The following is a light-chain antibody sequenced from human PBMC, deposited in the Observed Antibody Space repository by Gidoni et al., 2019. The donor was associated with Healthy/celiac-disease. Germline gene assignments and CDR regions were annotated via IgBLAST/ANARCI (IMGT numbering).Light chain of an antibody. CDR2: DAS. CDR1: QSVSSY. V-gene: IGKV3-11*01. Sequence: EIVLTQSPATLSLSPGERATLSCRASQSVSSYVAWYQQKPGQAPRLLIYDASNRATGIPARFSGSRSGTDFTLTISSLEPEDFAVYYCQQRSNWRLTFXGXTKVEIK. CDR3: QQRSNWRLT. J-gene: IGKJ4*01.